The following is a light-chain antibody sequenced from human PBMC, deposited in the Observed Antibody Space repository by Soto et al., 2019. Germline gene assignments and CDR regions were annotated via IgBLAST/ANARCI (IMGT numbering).Light chain of an antibody. CDR3: QQYMSSVT. CDR1: QSVDTTF. V-gene: IGKV3-20*01. Sequence: EIVLTQSPGSLSLSPGQRATLSCRASQSVDTTFFAWYQKKPGQAPRLLIYGASKRATGIPDRFSGSGSGTDFTLIISRLAHEDFAVYYCQQYMSSVTFGQGTKVEIK. J-gene: IGKJ1*01. CDR2: GAS.